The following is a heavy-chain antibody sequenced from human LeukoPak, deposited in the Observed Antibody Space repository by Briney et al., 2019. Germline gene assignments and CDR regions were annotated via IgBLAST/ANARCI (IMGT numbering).Heavy chain of an antibody. V-gene: IGHV1-2*04. Sequence: ASVKVSCTAYGYTFIGYYMHWVRQAPGQGLEWMGLINPNSGGTNYAQKFQGWVTMTRDTSISTAYMELSRLRSDDTAVYYCARERIAVAGTTYYYYYGMDVWGQGTTVTVS. D-gene: IGHD6-19*01. J-gene: IGHJ6*02. CDR2: INPNSGGT. CDR3: ARERIAVAGTTYYYYYGMDV. CDR1: GYTFIGYY.